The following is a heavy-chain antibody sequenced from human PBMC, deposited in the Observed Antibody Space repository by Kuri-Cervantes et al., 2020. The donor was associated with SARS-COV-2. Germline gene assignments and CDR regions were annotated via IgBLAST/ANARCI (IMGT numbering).Heavy chain of an antibody. CDR2: ISYDGSNK. CDR3: AKGSVEMATTY. J-gene: IGHJ4*02. Sequence: GESLKISCAASGFTFSSYGMHWVRQAPGKGLEWVAVISYDGSNKYYADSVKGRFTISRGNSKNTLYLQMNSLRAEDTAVYYCAKGSVEMATTYWGQGTLVTVSS. V-gene: IGHV3-30*18. D-gene: IGHD5-24*01. CDR1: GFTFSSYG.